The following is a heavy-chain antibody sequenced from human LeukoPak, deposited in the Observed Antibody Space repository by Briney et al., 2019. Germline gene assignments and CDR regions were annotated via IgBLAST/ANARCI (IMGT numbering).Heavy chain of an antibody. CDR3: ARDGYSSSSLYYFDY. Sequence: PSETLSLTCAVYGGSFSGYYWSWIRQPPGKGLEWIGEINHSGSTNYNPSLESRVTISVDTSKNQFSLKLSSVTAADTAVYYCARDGYSSSSLYYFDYWGQGTLVTVSS. V-gene: IGHV4-34*01. D-gene: IGHD6-6*01. CDR2: INHSGST. J-gene: IGHJ4*02. CDR1: GGSFSGYY.